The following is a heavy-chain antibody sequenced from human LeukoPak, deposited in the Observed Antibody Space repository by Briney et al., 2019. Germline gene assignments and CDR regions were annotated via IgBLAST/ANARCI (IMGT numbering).Heavy chain of an antibody. CDR3: ARDRGYYDSSGYFIDY. D-gene: IGHD3-22*01. CDR1: GFTVSSNY. J-gene: IGHJ4*02. Sequence: GGSLRLSCAASGFTVSSNYMSWVRQAPGKGLEWVSVIYSAGSTYYADSVKGRFTISRDNAKNSLYLQMNSLRAEDTAVYYCARDRGYYDSSGYFIDYWGQGTLVTVSS. CDR2: IYSAGST. V-gene: IGHV3-66*01.